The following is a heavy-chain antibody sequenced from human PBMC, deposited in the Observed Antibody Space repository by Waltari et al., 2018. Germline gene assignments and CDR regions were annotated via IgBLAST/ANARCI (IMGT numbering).Heavy chain of an antibody. D-gene: IGHD5-12*01. J-gene: IGHJ6*02. V-gene: IGHV3-7*01. Sequence: EVQLVESGGGLVQPGGSLRLSCAASGFTFSSYWMSWVRQAPGKGLEWVANIKQDGSEKYYVDSVKGRFTISRDNAKNSLYLQMNSLRAEDTAVYYGASGEEGYDNGYYYYGMDVWGQGTTVTVSS. CDR3: ASGEEGYDNGYYYYGMDV. CDR2: IKQDGSEK. CDR1: GFTFSSYW.